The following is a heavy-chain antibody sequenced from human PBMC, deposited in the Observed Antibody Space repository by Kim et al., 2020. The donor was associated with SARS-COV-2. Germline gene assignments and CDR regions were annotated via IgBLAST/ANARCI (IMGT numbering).Heavy chain of an antibody. CDR1: GDSIRSYC. V-gene: IGHV4-59*01. D-gene: IGHD6-13*01. CDR3: ARGDCTAAAGNSFIDY. CDR2: LYYSGST. Sequence: SETLSLTCTISGDSIRSYCWSWFRQPPGKGLEWIGHLYYSGSTKYNPSLKSRVTISLDTSKKQFSLKLNSVTAADTAVYYCARGDCTAAAGNSFIDYWG. J-gene: IGHJ4*01.